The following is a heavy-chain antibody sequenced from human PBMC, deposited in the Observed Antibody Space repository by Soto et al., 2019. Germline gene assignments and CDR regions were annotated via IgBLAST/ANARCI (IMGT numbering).Heavy chain of an antibody. J-gene: IGHJ6*02. CDR2: MNPNSGNT. Sequence: ASVKVSCKASGYTFTSYDINWVRQATGQGLEWMGWMNPNSGNTGYAQKFQGRVTMTRNTSISTAYMELSSLRSEDTAVYYCAGPQVVESDYYYYGLDVWGQGTTVTVSS. CDR3: AGPQVVESDYYYYGLDV. D-gene: IGHD2-15*01. CDR1: GYTFTSYD. V-gene: IGHV1-8*01.